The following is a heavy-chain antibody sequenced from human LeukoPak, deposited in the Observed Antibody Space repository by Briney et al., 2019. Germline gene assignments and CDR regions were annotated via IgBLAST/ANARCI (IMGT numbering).Heavy chain of an antibody. Sequence: ASVKVSCRASGYTFTNYGISWVRQAPGQGLEWMGWISAYTGNTNYAQNFQGRVTMTTDTSTSTAYMELRSLRSDDTAVYYSARSGVGYFYDNSGYYPLDYWGQGTLVTVSS. CDR1: GYTFTNYG. D-gene: IGHD3-22*01. CDR2: ISAYTGNT. CDR3: ARSGVGYFYDNSGYYPLDY. J-gene: IGHJ4*02. V-gene: IGHV1-18*01.